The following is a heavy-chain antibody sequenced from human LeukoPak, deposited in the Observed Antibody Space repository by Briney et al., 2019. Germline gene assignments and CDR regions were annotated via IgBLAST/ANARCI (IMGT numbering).Heavy chain of an antibody. CDR2: INPSGGST. CDR1: GYTFTSYY. CDR3: ARDTNPIVVVPAANNWFDP. V-gene: IGHV1-46*01. J-gene: IGHJ5*02. D-gene: IGHD2-2*01. Sequence: GASVKVSCKASGYTFTSYYIHWVRQAPGQGLEWMGIINPSGGSTNYAQNFQGRVTMTRDTSTSTVYMELSGLRSEDTAVYYCARDTNPIVVVPAANNWFDPWGQGTLVTVSS.